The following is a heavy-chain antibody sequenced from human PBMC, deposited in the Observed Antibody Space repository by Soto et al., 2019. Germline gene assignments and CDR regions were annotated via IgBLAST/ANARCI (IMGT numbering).Heavy chain of an antibody. CDR1: GGSFSGYY. D-gene: IGHD6-19*01. CDR2: INHSGST. V-gene: IGHV4-34*01. J-gene: IGHJ4*02. CDR3: ARDRTRYSSGWYRVGYYFDY. Sequence: SETLSLTCAVYGGSFSGYYWSWIRQPPGKGLEWIGEINHSGSTNYNPSLKSRVTISVDTSKNQFSLKLSSVTAADTAVYYCARDRTRYSSGWYRVGYYFDYWGQGTLVTVSS.